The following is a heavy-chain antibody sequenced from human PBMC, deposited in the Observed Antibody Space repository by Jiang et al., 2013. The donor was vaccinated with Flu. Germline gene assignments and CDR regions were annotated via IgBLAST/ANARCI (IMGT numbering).Heavy chain of an antibody. CDR2: VNPIFGTT. V-gene: IGHV1-69*06. J-gene: IGHJ4*02. Sequence: GAEVKKPGSSVKVSCKSSGGSFSSFPINWVRQAPGQGPEWMGGVNPIFGTTDYAQNFQGRVTIIADRSTSTAYMDLSSLRSEDTAVYYCARSSWGYTYGPFESWGQGTLVTVSS. CDR1: GGSFSSFP. D-gene: IGHD5-24*01. CDR3: ARSSWGYTYGPFES.